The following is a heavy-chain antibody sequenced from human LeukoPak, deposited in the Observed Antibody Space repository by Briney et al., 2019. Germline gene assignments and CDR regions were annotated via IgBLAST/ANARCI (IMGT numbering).Heavy chain of an antibody. CDR3: AAMTSVTTGDY. Sequence: PGGSLRLSCAASGFTFSSYNMNWVRQAPGKGLEWVSYISSSGSTIYYADSVKGRFTISRDNAKNSLYLQMNSLRAEDTAVYYCAAMTSVTTGDYWGQGTLVTVSS. CDR2: ISSSGSTI. J-gene: IGHJ4*02. V-gene: IGHV3-48*04. D-gene: IGHD4-11*01. CDR1: GFTFSSYN.